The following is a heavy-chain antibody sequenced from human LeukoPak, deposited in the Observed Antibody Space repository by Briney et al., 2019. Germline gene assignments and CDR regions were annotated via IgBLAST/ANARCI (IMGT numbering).Heavy chain of an antibody. J-gene: IGHJ4*02. V-gene: IGHV3-11*01. CDR3: ARELFMVRGVIGY. D-gene: IGHD3-10*01. CDR1: GFMFRDYD. CDR2: ISNSGSNV. Sequence: PGGSLRLSCAASGFMFRDYDMSWIRQAPGQGLEWASYISNSGSNVYYGDSVKGRFTISRDNDKNSLYLQMNGLRAEDRAVYYCARELFMVRGVIGYWGQGTVVTVSS.